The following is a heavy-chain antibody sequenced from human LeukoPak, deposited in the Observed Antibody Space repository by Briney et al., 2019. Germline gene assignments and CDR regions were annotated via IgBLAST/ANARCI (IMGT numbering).Heavy chain of an antibody. CDR2: IYHSGST. J-gene: IGHJ4*02. D-gene: IGHD6-6*01. CDR3: ARLYSSSSGGPLFDY. CDR1: GYSISSGYY. Sequence: SETLSLTCAVSGYSISSGYYWGWIRQPPGKGLEWIGSIYHSGSTYYNPSLKSRVTISVDTSKNQFSLKLSSVTAADTAVYYCARLYSSSSGGPLFDYWGPGTLVTVSS. V-gene: IGHV4-38-2*01.